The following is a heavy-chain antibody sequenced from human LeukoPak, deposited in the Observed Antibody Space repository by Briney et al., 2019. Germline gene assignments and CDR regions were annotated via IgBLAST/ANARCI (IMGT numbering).Heavy chain of an antibody. CDR2: INHSGST. CDR1: GGSFSGYY. V-gene: IGHV4-34*01. CDR3: ASSDIVVVPAATS. J-gene: IGHJ4*02. D-gene: IGHD2-2*01. Sequence: SETLSLTCAVYGGSFSGYYWSWIRQPPGKGLEWIGEINHSGSTNYNPSLKSRVTISVDTSKNQFSLKLSFVTAADTAVYYCASSDIVVVPAATSWGQGTLVTVSS.